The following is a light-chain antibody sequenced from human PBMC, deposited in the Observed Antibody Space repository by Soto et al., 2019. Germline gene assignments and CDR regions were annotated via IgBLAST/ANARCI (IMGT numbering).Light chain of an antibody. Sequence: QSVLTQPRSVSGSPGQSVTISCTGTSSDVGGYNFVSWFQQHPGKAPKLIIYDVITRPSGVPHHFSGSKSGNTASLTISGLQAEDEADYFCCSYAGSYTHVFGTGTKVTGL. CDR1: SSDVGGYNF. CDR3: CSYAGSYTHV. CDR2: DVI. J-gene: IGLJ1*01. V-gene: IGLV2-11*01.